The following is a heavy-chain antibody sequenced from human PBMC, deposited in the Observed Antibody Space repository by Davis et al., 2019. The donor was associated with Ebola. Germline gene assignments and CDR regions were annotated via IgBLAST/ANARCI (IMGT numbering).Heavy chain of an antibody. Sequence: GESLKIFCAASGFTVSSNYMSWVRQAPGKGLEWVSVIYSGGSTYYADSVKGRFTISRDNSKNTLYLQMNSLRAEDTAVYYCAKVIAVAGIGFDYWGQGTLVTVSS. CDR3: AKVIAVAGIGFDY. CDR1: GFTVSSNY. D-gene: IGHD6-19*01. V-gene: IGHV3-66*01. J-gene: IGHJ4*02. CDR2: IYSGGST.